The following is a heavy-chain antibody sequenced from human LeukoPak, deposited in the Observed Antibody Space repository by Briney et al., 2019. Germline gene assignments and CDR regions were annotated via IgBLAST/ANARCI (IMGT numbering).Heavy chain of an antibody. D-gene: IGHD5-24*01. CDR2: IYYSGRT. V-gene: IGHV4-39*01. CDR1: GDSISSSSYY. Sequence: SETLSLTCSVSGDSISSSSYYWGWIRQPPGKGLEWIGTIYYSGRTYYNSSLKSRVTISVETSKHQFSLKLRSVTAPDTAVYHCARRLVEMATRYFDLWGRGTLVTLSS. CDR3: ARRLVEMATRYFDL. J-gene: IGHJ2*01.